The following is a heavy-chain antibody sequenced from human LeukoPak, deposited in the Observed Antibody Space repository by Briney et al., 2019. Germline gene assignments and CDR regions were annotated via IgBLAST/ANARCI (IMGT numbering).Heavy chain of an antibody. Sequence: SETLPLTCTVSGGSISSYYWSWIRQPPGKGLEWIGYIYYSGSTNYNPSLKSRVTISVDTSKNQFSLKLSSVTAADTAVYYCAGSIAARHYFDYWGQGTLVTVSS. D-gene: IGHD6-6*01. V-gene: IGHV4-59*01. CDR1: GGSISSYY. J-gene: IGHJ4*02. CDR3: AGSIAARHYFDY. CDR2: IYYSGST.